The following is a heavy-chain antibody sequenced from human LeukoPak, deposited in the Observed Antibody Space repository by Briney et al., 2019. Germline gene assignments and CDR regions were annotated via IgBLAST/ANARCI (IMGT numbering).Heavy chain of an antibody. J-gene: IGHJ6*02. V-gene: IGHV3-33*01. CDR3: ARGPTIQDIVVVLAAAYYYYGMDV. CDR1: GFTFSSYG. CDR2: IWYDGSNK. Sequence: PGRSLRLSCAASGFTFSSYGMHWVRQAPGKGLEWVAVIWYDGSNKYYADSVKGRFTISRDNSKNTLYLQMNSLRAEDTAVYYCARGPTIQDIVVVLAAAYYYYGMDVWGQGTTVTVSS. D-gene: IGHD2-2*01.